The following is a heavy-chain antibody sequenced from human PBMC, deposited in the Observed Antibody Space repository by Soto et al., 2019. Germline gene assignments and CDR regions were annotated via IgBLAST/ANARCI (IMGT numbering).Heavy chain of an antibody. J-gene: IGHJ4*02. D-gene: IGHD6-19*01. V-gene: IGHV3-48*02. CDR1: GFTFSVYS. Sequence: EVQLVESGGDLVQRGGSLRLSCVASGFTFSVYSMNWVRQAPGKGLEWFSYITSDTKTINYADSVKGRFTISRDNAKNSVYLQMNSQRDEDTAVYYCARSVEGHFDYWGQGTVVTVSS. CDR2: ITSDTKTI. CDR3: ARSVEGHFDY.